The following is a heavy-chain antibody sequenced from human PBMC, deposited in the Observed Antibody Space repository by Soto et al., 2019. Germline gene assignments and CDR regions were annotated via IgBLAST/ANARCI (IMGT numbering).Heavy chain of an antibody. V-gene: IGHV4-31*03. CDR2: IYYSGTT. CDR1: GGSISSGDYY. D-gene: IGHD3-3*01. CDR3: ARGPPGRITTFGVEKPEYYFDY. Sequence: SETLSLTCTVSGGSISSGDYYWSWIRQHPGKGLEWIGYIYYSGTTYYNPSLKSRVTISVDTSKNQFSLKLSSVTAADTAVYYCARGPPGRITTFGVEKPEYYFDYWGQGTLVTVSS. J-gene: IGHJ4*02.